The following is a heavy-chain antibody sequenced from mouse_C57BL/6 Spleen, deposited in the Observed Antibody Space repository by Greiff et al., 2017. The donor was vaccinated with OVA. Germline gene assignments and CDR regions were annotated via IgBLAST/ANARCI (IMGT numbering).Heavy chain of an antibody. CDR1: GYTFTSYW. J-gene: IGHJ1*03. CDR3: ARSTMSRDWYFDV. Sequence: QVQLQQPGAELVMPGASVKLSCKASGYTFTSYWMHWVKQRPGQGLEWIGEIDPSDSYTNYNQKFKGKSTLTVDKSSSTAYMQLSSLTSEDSAVYYCARSTMSRDWYFDVWGTGTTVTVSS. CDR2: IDPSDSYT. D-gene: IGHD2-4*01. V-gene: IGHV1-69*01.